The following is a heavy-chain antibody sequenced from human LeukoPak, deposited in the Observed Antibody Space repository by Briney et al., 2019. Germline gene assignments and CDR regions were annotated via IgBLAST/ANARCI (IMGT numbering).Heavy chain of an antibody. Sequence: ASVKVSCKASGYSFRNYGISWVRQAAGQGLEYMGWISVYNGNTNYAQRLQGRVTMTADTSTSTVYMELRSLRSDDTAVYYCARGGGGYYGSGSYLIDHWGQGTLVTVSS. J-gene: IGHJ4*02. CDR3: ARGGGGYYGSGSYLIDH. CDR2: ISVYNGNT. V-gene: IGHV1-18*01. CDR1: GYSFRNYG. D-gene: IGHD3-10*01.